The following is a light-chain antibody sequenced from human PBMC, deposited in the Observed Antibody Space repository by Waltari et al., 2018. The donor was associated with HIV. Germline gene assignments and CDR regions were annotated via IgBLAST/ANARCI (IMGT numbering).Light chain of an antibody. V-gene: IGLV2-14*03. CDR2: DVS. J-gene: IGLJ2*01. CDR3: SSYTISSTLVV. Sequence: QFALPQPASVSGSPGQSITISCTGTSSDVVGYNYVSWYQQHPGTAPKLMIYDVSNRPSGVSNRFSGSKSGNTASLTISGLQAEDEADYYCSSYTISSTLVVFGGGTKLTVL. CDR1: SSDVVGYNY.